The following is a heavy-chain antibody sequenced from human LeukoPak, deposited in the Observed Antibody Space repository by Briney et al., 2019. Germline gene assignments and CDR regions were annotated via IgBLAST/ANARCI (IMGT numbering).Heavy chain of an antibody. J-gene: IGHJ3*02. V-gene: IGHV3-48*01. CDR3: AREGYYGSGSYRRDDAFDI. CDR2: ISSTSSTI. D-gene: IGHD3-10*01. CDR1: GFTFSTYS. Sequence: PGGSLRLSCAASGFTFSTYSMNWVRQVPGKGLEWISYISSTSSTIYYADSVKGRFTISRDNAKNSLYLQMNSLRVEDTAVYYCAREGYYGSGSYRRDDAFDIWGQGTMVTVSS.